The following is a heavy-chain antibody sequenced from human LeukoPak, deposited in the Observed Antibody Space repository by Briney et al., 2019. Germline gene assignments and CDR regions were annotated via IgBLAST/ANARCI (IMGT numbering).Heavy chain of an antibody. D-gene: IGHD6-25*01. CDR2: MNPNSGNT. CDR1: GYTFTSYD. J-gene: IGHJ5*02. CDR3: VRGGSGWNWFDP. V-gene: IGHV1-8*01. Sequence: ASVKVSCKASGYTFTSYDINWVRQATGQGLEWMGWMNPNSGNTGYAQKFQGRVTMTRNTSISTAYMELSSLRSEDTAVYYCVRGGSGWNWFDPWGQGTLVTVSS.